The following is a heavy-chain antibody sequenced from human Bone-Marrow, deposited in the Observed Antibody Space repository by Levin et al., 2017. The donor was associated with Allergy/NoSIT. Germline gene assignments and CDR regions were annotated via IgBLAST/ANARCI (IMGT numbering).Heavy chain of an antibody. D-gene: IGHD1-1*01. V-gene: IGHV4-39*01. CDR1: GGSISSGSYG. CDR3: ARHSYNYDSNS. Sequence: GSLRLSCTVSGGSISSGSYGWAWIRQPPGKGLEWIGNIFYSGGTYYSPSLKSRVTISVDTSNNQFSLKLTSVTAADTAVYYCARHSYNYDSNSWGQGTLVTVSS. J-gene: IGHJ4*02. CDR2: IFYSGGT.